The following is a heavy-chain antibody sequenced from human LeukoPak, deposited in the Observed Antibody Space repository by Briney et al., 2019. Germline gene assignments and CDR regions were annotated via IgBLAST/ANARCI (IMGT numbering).Heavy chain of an antibody. CDR3: ARGGSGSSGYMDV. D-gene: IGHD3-10*01. J-gene: IGHJ6*03. V-gene: IGHV1-18*01. CDR1: GYTFTSYG. CDR2: ISPYNGNT. Sequence: ASVKVSCKASGYTFTSYGISWVRQAPGQGLEWMGWISPYNGNTNFVQMLQGRVTMTTDTSSSTAYMELRSLRSDGTAVYYCARGGSGSSGYMDVWGKGTTVTVSS.